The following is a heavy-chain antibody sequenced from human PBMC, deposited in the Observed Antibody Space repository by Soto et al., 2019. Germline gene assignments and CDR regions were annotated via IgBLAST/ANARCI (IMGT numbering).Heavy chain of an antibody. CDR1: GGSISNFY. CDR3: ARHDHSSVYFTDFDY. V-gene: IGHV4-59*12. D-gene: IGHD3-22*01. Sequence: SETLSLTCTVSGGSISNFYWSWIRQPPGKGLEWIGYIYYSGSTNYNPPLKSRVTISVDTSKNTVFLQTNSLRVEDTAVYYFARHDHSSVYFTDFDYWGQGALVTVSS. J-gene: IGHJ4*02. CDR2: IYYSGST.